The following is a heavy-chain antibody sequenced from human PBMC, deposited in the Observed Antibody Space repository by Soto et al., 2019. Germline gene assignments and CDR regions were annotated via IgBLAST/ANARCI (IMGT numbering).Heavy chain of an antibody. V-gene: IGHV3-33*01. CDR3: ARDRKGYYYGMDV. Sequence: QVQLVESGGGVVQPGRSLRLSCAASGFTFSSYGMHWVRQAPGKGLEWVAVIWYDGSNKYYADSVKGRFTISRDNSKNTLYLQMNSLRAEDTAVYYCARDRKGYYYGMDVWGQGTTVTVSS. CDR2: IWYDGSNK. J-gene: IGHJ6*02. CDR1: GFTFSSYG.